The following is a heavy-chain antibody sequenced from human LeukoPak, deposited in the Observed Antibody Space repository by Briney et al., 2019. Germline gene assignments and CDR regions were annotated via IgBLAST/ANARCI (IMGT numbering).Heavy chain of an antibody. V-gene: IGHV3-23*01. Sequence: GGSLRLSCAASGFTFSSYAMSWVRQAPGKGLEWVSAIGGSGGSTYYADSVKGRFTISRDNSKNTLYLQMNSLRAEDTAVYYCAKFSAQLWLPDYWGQGTLVTVSS. CDR2: IGGSGGST. CDR3: AKFSAQLWLPDY. J-gene: IGHJ4*02. CDR1: GFTFSSYA. D-gene: IGHD5-18*01.